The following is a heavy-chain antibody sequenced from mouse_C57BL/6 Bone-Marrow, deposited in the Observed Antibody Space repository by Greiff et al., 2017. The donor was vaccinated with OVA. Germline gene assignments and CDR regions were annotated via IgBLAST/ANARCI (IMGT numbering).Heavy chain of an antibody. J-gene: IGHJ3*01. CDR2: IRNKANNHAT. CDR1: GFTFSDAW. V-gene: IGHV6-6*01. Sequence: EVQLVESGGGLVQPGGSMKLSCAASGFTFSDAWMDWVRQSPEKGLEWVAEIRNKANNHATYYAESVKGRFTISRDDSKSSVYLQMNSLRAEDTGIYYCTEVYDYGGGAWFAYWGQGTLVTVSA. D-gene: IGHD2-4*01. CDR3: TEVYDYGGGAWFAY.